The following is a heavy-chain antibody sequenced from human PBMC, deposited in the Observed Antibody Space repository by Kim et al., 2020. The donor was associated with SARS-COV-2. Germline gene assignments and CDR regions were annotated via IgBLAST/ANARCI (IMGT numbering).Heavy chain of an antibody. CDR3: ARGLSSWYGKYTGDY. D-gene: IGHD6-13*01. J-gene: IGHJ4*02. CDR2: INHSGST. V-gene: IGHV4-34*01. Sequence: SETLSLTCAVYGGSFSGYYWSWIRQPPGKGLEWIGEINHSGSTNYNPSLKSRVTISVDTSKNQFSLKLSSVTAADTAVYYCARGLSSWYGKYTGDYWGQGTLVTVSS. CDR1: GGSFSGYY.